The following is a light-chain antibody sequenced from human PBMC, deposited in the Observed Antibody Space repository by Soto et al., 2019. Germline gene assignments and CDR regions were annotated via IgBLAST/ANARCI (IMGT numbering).Light chain of an antibody. CDR2: DAY. CDR3: QQYNGHSTWT. Sequence: DSQMTQSPSTLSASVGDRVTITCRGSQTISTWLAWYQQKPGKAPKLLIWDAYTLQRGVPSRFSGSGSGTEFTLTISCLQPDDFATYYCQQYNGHSTWTFGPGTKVDIK. V-gene: IGKV1-5*01. CDR1: QTISTW. J-gene: IGKJ1*01.